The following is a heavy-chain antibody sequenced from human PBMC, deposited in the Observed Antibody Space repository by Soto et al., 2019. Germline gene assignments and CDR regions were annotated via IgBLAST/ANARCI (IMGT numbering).Heavy chain of an antibody. CDR1: GYIFTTYW. V-gene: IGHV5-10-1*01. CDR3: SREAFEI. CDR2: INPSDSYT. Sequence: PGESLKLSCNTSGYIFTTYWINWVRQMPGKGLEWMGRINPSDSYTNYSPSFQGHVTISVDKSISTAYLQWSSLKASDTAMYYCSREAFEIWGQGTMVTVSS. J-gene: IGHJ3*02. D-gene: IGHD1-26*01.